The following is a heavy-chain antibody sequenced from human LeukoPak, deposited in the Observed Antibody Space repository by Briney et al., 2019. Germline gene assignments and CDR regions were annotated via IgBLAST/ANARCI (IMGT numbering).Heavy chain of an antibody. Sequence: SETLSLTCTVSGGSISSSSYYWGWIRQPPGKGLEWIGSIYYSGSTYYNPSLKSRVTISVDTSKNQFSLKLSSVTAADTAVYYCARLPMTTVTTAAGGYWGQGTLVTVSS. CDR2: IYYSGST. D-gene: IGHD4-17*01. CDR3: ARLPMTTVTTAAGGY. CDR1: GGSISSSSYY. V-gene: IGHV4-39*01. J-gene: IGHJ4*02.